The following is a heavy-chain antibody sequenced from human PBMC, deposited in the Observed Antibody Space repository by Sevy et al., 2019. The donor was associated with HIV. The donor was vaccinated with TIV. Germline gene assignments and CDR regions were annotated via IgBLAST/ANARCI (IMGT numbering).Heavy chain of an antibody. CDR1: GFTFSSYS. V-gene: IGHV3-48*02. J-gene: IGHJ3*02. CDR3: ARTYYYDSSGYYGDAFDI. CDR2: ISSSSSTI. Sequence: GGSLRLTCAASGFTFSSYSMNWVRQAPGKGLEWVSYISSSSSTIYYADSVKGRFTISRDNAKNSLYLQTNSLRDEDTAVYYCARTYYYDSSGYYGDAFDIWGQGTMVTVSS. D-gene: IGHD3-22*01.